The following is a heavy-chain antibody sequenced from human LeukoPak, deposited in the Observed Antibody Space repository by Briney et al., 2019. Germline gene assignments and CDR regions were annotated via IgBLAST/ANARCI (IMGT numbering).Heavy chain of an antibody. CDR3: ARESIVRATTLDY. D-gene: IGHD1-26*01. CDR2: INPNSGGT. V-gene: IGHV1-2*02. Sequence: ASVKVSCKASGFTFTANFMHWVRQAPGQGLEWVGWINPNSGGTNYAQKFQGRVTMTRDTSISTAYMELSRLRSDDTAVYYCARESIVRATTLDYWGQGTLVTVSS. J-gene: IGHJ4*02. CDR1: GFTFTANF.